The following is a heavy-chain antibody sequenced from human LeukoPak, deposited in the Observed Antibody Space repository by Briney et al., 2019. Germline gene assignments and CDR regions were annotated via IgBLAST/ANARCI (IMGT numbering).Heavy chain of an antibody. J-gene: IGHJ4*02. D-gene: IGHD7-27*01. CDR1: GFSFSRHW. CDR2: ISDDGSYT. V-gene: IGHV3-74*03. CDR3: ASFGISWGSAY. Sequence: GGSLRLSCEASGFSFSRHWMHWVRHAPGKGLVWVSRISDDGSYTANVDSVEGRFNTSRDNVRNTLYLHMNGLRAEDTAVYYCASFGISWGSAYWGQGTLVTVSS.